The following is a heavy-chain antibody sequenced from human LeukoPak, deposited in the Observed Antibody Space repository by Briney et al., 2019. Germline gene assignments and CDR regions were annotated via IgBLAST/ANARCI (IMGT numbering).Heavy chain of an antibody. CDR1: GGSISSSSYY. J-gene: IGHJ6*03. Sequence: SETLSLTCTVSGGSISSSSYYWGWLRQPPGKGLEWFGSIYYSGSTYYNPSLKSRVTISVDTSKTQFSLKLSSVTAADTAVYSCALLITGDNYYYYYMDVWGKGTTVTVSS. D-gene: IGHD7-27*01. CDR3: ALLITGDNYYYYYMDV. V-gene: IGHV4-39*01. CDR2: IYYSGST.